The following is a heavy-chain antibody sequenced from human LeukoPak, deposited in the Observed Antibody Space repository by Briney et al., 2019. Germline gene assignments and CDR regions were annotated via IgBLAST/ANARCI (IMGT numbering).Heavy chain of an antibody. CDR3: ARGARYFDWLFSR. J-gene: IGHJ4*02. Sequence: PSETLSLTCTGSGGSISSYYWSWIRQPPGKGLEWIGYIYYSGSTNYNPSLKSRVTISVDPSKNQFSLKLSSVTAADTAVYYCARGARYFDWLFSRWGQGTLVTVSS. CDR2: IYYSGST. CDR1: GGSISSYY. D-gene: IGHD3-9*01. V-gene: IGHV4-59*01.